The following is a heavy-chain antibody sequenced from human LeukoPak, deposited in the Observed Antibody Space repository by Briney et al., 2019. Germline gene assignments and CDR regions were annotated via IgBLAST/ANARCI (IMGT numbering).Heavy chain of an antibody. CDR2: ISSSSSYI. CDR1: GFTFSSYS. V-gene: IGHV3-21*04. D-gene: IGHD2-2*01. CDR3: AKGRFDCSSTSCLLGADGFDY. Sequence: GGSLRLSCAASGFTFSSYSMNWVRQAPGKGLEWVSSISSSSSYIYYADSVKGRFTISRDNAKNSLYLQMNSLRAEDMALYYCAKGRFDCSSTSCLLGADGFDYWGQGTLVTVSS. J-gene: IGHJ4*02.